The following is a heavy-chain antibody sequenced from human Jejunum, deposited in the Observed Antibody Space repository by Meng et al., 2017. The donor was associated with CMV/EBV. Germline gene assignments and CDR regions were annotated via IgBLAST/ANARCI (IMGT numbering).Heavy chain of an antibody. CDR2: INHDGTET. J-gene: IGHJ4*02. V-gene: IGHV3-74*01. D-gene: IGHD3-3*01. CDR3: VKDFAWSVDF. CDR1: GFSFSASV. Sequence: VRGVGSGGGLVQPGGSLRLSCAASGFSFSASVMHWVRQDPGQGLVWVARINHDGTETIYMDSVRGRFTVSRDNTKNTVSLEMNSLGVEDTALYYCVKDFAWSVDFWGQGVLVTVSS.